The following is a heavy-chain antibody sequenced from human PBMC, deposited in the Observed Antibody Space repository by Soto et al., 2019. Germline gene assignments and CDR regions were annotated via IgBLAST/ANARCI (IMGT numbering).Heavy chain of an antibody. Sequence: LRLSCAASGFTFTSYSMNWVRQAPGQGLEWVSYITSKSTTIKYADSVKGRFTVSRDNAKNSLYLQSNSLRDEDTAVYYCAREMGACSDSSCYPGPYDSWGQGTLVTVSS. CDR2: ITSKSTTI. V-gene: IGHV3-48*02. CDR1: GFTFTSYS. J-gene: IGHJ5*02. D-gene: IGHD3-16*01. CDR3: AREMGACSDSSCYPGPYDS.